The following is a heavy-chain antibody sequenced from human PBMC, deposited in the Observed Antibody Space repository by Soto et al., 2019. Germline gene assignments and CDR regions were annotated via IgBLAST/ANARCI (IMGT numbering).Heavy chain of an antibody. CDR2: ISGSGGST. CDR3: ANIPSTPTAGTHFYFAF. V-gene: IGHV3-23*01. Sequence: GKGLEWVSAISGSGGSTYYADSVKGRFTISRDNSKNTLYLQMNSLRAEDTAVYYCANIPSTPTAGTHFYFAFLGHGTLVTVIS. D-gene: IGHD6-13*01. J-gene: IGHJ4*01.